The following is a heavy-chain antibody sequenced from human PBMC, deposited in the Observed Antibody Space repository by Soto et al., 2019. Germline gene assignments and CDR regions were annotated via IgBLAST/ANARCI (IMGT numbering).Heavy chain of an antibody. Sequence: QLQLQESGPGLVKPSETLSLTCTVSGGSISSSSYYWGWIRQPPGKGLEWIGSIYYNGSTYYNPSLKSRVTISVDTSKNQFSLKLSSVTAADTAVYYCARFGPQRQQLAGDYWGQGTLVTVSS. J-gene: IGHJ4*02. CDR2: IYYNGST. CDR1: GGSISSSSYY. D-gene: IGHD6-13*01. CDR3: ARFGPQRQQLAGDY. V-gene: IGHV4-39*01.